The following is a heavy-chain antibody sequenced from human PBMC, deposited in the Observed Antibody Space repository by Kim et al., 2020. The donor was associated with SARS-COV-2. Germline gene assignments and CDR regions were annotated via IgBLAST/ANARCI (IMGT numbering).Heavy chain of an antibody. CDR3: ARGYLELRYDYYGRYV. D-gene: IGHD1-7*01. V-gene: IGHV4-30-4*01. Sequence: SETLSLTCTVSGGSISSGDYYWSWIRQPPGKGLEWIGYIYYSGSTYYNPSLKSRVTISVDTSKNQFSLKLSSVTAADTAVYYCARGYLELRYDYYGRYVCGQGTTVTVSS. CDR2: IYYSGST. J-gene: IGHJ6*02. CDR1: GGSISSGDYY.